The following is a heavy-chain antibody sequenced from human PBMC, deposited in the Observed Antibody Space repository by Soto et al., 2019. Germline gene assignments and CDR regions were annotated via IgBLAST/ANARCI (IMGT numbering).Heavy chain of an antibody. CDR3: AREGVHNYNEYYFDY. D-gene: IGHD3-22*01. CDR1: GSTFSYYA. J-gene: IGHJ4*02. V-gene: IGHV3-21*06. Sequence: LRLSCAASGSTFSYYALHWVRRAPGKGLEWVSSISGIRDYIRYADSVKGRFTISRDNAKTSLYLQMNSLTAEDTAVYYCAREGVHNYNEYYFDYWGQGTLVTVSS. CDR2: ISGIRDYI.